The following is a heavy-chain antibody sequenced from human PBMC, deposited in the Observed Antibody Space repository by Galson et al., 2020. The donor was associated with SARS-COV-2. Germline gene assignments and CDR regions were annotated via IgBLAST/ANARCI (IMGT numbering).Heavy chain of an antibody. V-gene: IGHV3-74*01. D-gene: IGHD3-22*01. CDR3: ARGDSMTLDY. Sequence: GGSLRLSCAASGFTFSRYWMHWVRQAPGKGPVWVSRIKSDGSSTTYADSVKGRFTISRDNAQNTLYLQMNNLRAEDTAVYYCARGDSMTLDYWGQGTLGTVAS. CDR2: IKSDGSST. CDR1: GFTFSRYW. J-gene: IGHJ4*02.